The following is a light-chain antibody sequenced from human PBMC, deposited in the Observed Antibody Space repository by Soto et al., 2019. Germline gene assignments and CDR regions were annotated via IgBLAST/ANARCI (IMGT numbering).Light chain of an antibody. J-gene: IGLJ2*01. CDR3: SSYAGSNNLV. V-gene: IGLV2-8*01. CDR1: SSDIGGYNS. Sequence: QSVLTQPPSASGSLGQSVTISCTGTSSDIGGYNSVSWYQQHPGKAPKFLIYEVTKRPSGVPDRFSGSKSGNAASLTVSGLQAEDEADYYCSSYAGSNNLVFGGGTKLTVL. CDR2: EVT.